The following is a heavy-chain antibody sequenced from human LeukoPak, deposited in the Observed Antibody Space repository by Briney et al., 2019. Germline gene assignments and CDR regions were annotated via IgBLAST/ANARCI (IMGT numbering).Heavy chain of an antibody. CDR2: IYYSGST. J-gene: IGHJ1*01. CDR1: GDSISSSSYY. V-gene: IGHV4-39*01. CDR3: ARQFYESRSPHAKYFQH. Sequence: PSETLSLTCSVSGDSISSSSYYWGWIRQAPGRGLEWIGSIYYSGSTYYTPSLKSRVTISVDTSKNQFSLKLNSVTAADTAVYYCARQFYESRSPHAKYFQHWGQGTLVTVSS. D-gene: IGHD3-22*01.